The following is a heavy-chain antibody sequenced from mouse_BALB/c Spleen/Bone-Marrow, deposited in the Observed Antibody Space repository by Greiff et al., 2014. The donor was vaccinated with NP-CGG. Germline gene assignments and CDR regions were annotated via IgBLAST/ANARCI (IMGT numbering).Heavy chain of an antibody. CDR1: GYTFTAYA. J-gene: IGHJ2*01. V-gene: IGHV1-67*01. CDR2: ISTYSGNT. CDR3: ARNFYGSSYFDY. Sequence: VQLQQSGPELVRPGVSVKLSCKASGYTFTAYAMHWVKQSHAKSLEWIGLISTYSGNTHYNQNFKGKATMTVDKSSSTAYMELARLTSEDSSIDYCARNFYGSSYFDYWGQGTTLTVSS. D-gene: IGHD1-1*01.